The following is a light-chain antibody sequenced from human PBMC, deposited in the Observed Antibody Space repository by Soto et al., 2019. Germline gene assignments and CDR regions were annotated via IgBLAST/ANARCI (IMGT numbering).Light chain of an antibody. J-gene: IGKJ5*01. Sequence: EVVLTQSPGTLSLSPGERATLSCRASQSISQSLAWYQQRPGQSPRLLIYDASRRATGIPDRFTGSGSGTDFTLTISSLEPEDFAVYYCQQRSDWTTFGPGTRLEIK. CDR1: QSISQS. V-gene: IGKV3D-20*02. CDR2: DAS. CDR3: QQRSDWTT.